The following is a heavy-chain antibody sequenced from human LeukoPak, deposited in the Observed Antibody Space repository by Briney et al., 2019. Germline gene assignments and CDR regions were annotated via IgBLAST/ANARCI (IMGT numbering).Heavy chain of an antibody. Sequence: SETLSLTCTVSGGSISSYYWSWIRQPAGKGLEWIGRIYTSGSTNYNPSLKSRVTMSVDTSKNQFSLKLSSVTAADTAVYYCARGIAPFPYYYYYMDVWAKGPRSPSP. V-gene: IGHV4-4*07. CDR3: ARGIAPFPYYYYYMDV. J-gene: IGHJ6*03. CDR1: GGSISSYY. CDR2: IYTSGST. D-gene: IGHD2-15*01.